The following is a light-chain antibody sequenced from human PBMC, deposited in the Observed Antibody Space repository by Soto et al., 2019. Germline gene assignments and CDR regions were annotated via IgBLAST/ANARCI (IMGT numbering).Light chain of an antibody. V-gene: IGLV2-14*01. J-gene: IGLJ1*01. CDR3: SSYTSSSTPYV. CDR1: SSDVGGYNY. CDR2: DVT. Sequence: QSVLTQPASVSGSPGQSITISCTGTSSDVGGYNYVSWYQQHPVKAPKLMIYDVTNRPSGVSDRFSGSKSGNTASLTISGLQAEDDSDYYCSSYTSSSTPYVFGTGTKFTVL.